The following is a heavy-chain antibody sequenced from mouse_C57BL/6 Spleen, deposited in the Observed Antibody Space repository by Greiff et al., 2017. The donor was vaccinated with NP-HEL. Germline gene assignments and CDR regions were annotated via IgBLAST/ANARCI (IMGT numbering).Heavy chain of an antibody. J-gene: IGHJ1*03. CDR1: GYAFSSSW. CDR3: AREDGNYGWYFDV. CDR2: IYPGDGDT. V-gene: IGHV1-82*01. D-gene: IGHD2-1*01. Sequence: QVQLQHSGPELVKPGASVKISCKASGYAFSSSWMNWVKQRPGKGLEWIGRIYPGDGDTNYNGKFKGKATLTADKSSSTAYMQLSSLTSEDSAVYFCAREDGNYGWYFDVWGTGTTVTVSS.